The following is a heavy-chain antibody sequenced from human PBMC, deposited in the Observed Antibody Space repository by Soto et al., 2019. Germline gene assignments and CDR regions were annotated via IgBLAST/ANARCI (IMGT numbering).Heavy chain of an antibody. J-gene: IGHJ4*02. CDR1: GGSFTGYF. D-gene: IGHD1-7*01. Sequence: QVQLQQWGAGLLEPSETLSLTCVVYGGSFTGYFWSWIRQSPGTGLEWIGQINRSGSSNYNPSLKMRVTSSIATSKNESSLSLCAVTAADPAVYFCARGPTWNYRCFDYWGLGTLVTVSS. V-gene: IGHV4-34*01. CDR2: INRSGSS. CDR3: ARGPTWNYRCFDY.